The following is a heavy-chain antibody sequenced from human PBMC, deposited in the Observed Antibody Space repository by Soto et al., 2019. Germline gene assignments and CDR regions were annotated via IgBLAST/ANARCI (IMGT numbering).Heavy chain of an antibody. CDR2: ISYDGSNK. CDR1: GFTFSSYG. D-gene: IGHD6-19*01. CDR3: AKDPNSSGWYGYYYYYCMDV. Sequence: PGGSLRLSCAASGFTFSSYGMHWVRQAPGKGLEWVAVISYDGSNKYYADSVKGRFTISRDNSKNTLYLQMNSLRAEDTAVYYCAKDPNSSGWYGYYYYYCMDVWGKGTTVTVSS. J-gene: IGHJ6*03. V-gene: IGHV3-30*18.